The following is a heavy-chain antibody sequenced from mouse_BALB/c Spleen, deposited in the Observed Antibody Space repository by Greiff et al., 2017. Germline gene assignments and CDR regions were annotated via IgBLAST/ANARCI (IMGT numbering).Heavy chain of an antibody. D-gene: IGHD1-1*01. Sequence: DVKLVESGAELVKPGASVKLSCTASGFNIKDTYMHWVKQRPEQGLEWIGRIDPANGNTKYDPKFQGKATITADTSSNTAYLQLSSLTSEDTAVYYSADGNYNAMDYWGKGNAVTV. CDR1: GFNIKDTY. J-gene: IGHJ4*01. CDR2: IDPANGNT. CDR3: ADGNYNAMDY. V-gene: IGHV14-3*02.